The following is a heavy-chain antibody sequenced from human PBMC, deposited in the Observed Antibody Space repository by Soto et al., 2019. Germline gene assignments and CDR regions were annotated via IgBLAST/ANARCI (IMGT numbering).Heavy chain of an antibody. D-gene: IGHD3-9*01. CDR2: IYPGDSDT. CDR3: ARGVRGDILTGYHYYYYMDV. Sequence: GESLKISCKGSGYSFTSYWIGWVRQMPGKGLEWMGIIYPGDSDTRYSPSFQGQVTISADKSISTAYLQWSSLKASDTAMYYCARGVRGDILTGYHYYYYMDVWGKGTTVTVSS. J-gene: IGHJ6*03. CDR1: GYSFTSYW. V-gene: IGHV5-51*01.